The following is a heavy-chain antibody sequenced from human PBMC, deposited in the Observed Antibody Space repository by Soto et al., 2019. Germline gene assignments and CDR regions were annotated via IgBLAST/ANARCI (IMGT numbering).Heavy chain of an antibody. D-gene: IGHD5-12*01. CDR3: ARDMATTQAFDY. V-gene: IGHV3-48*03. J-gene: IGHJ4*02. CDR1: GFIFKAYE. Sequence: EVQLVESGGGLVQPGGSLRLSCSDSGFIFKAYEMNWVRQAPGKGLEWISDISTSGSTIYYADSVKGRFTISRDNARDALYLQMNSLRDEDTAVYYCARDMATTQAFDYWGQGILVTVSS. CDR2: ISTSGSTI.